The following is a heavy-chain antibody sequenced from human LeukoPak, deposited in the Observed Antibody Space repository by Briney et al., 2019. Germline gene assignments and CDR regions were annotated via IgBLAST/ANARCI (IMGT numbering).Heavy chain of an antibody. D-gene: IGHD3-9*01. CDR3: ARMVLYDILTGYYL. V-gene: IGHV3-48*02. Sequence: GGSLRLSCTASGFTFSSYSMNWVRQAPGKGLEWVSYISGSSNSIYYADSVKGRFTISRDNAKNSLYLQMNSLRDEDTAVYYCARMVLYDILTGYYLWGQGTLVTVSS. J-gene: IGHJ4*02. CDR1: GFTFSSYS. CDR2: ISGSSNSI.